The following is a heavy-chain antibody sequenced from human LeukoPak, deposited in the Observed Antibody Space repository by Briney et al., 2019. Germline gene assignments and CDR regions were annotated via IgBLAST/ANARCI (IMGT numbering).Heavy chain of an antibody. D-gene: IGHD1-14*01. V-gene: IGHV1-8*01. CDR3: ARGPRNDP. Sequence: ASVKVSCKTSGYPFTTYEINWVRQAAGQGLEWMGWVHPDTGYADYAQKFQGRVTMTSDTSISTAYMELSSLRSDDTSVYFCARGPRNDPWGQGTLVTVSS. J-gene: IGHJ5*02. CDR2: VHPDTGYA. CDR1: GYPFTTYE.